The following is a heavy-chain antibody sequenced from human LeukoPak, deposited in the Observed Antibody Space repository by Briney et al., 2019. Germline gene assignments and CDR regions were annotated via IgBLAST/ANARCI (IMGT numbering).Heavy chain of an antibody. Sequence: GGSLKISCKGSGYSFTSYWIGWVRQLPGKGVEGMGIIYPGDSDTKYSPSFQGHVIFSADKSISTAYLEWSSLKASDTAMYYCASQGASGPLDYWGQGTVVTVSS. CDR2: IYPGDSDT. V-gene: IGHV5-51*01. CDR3: ASQGASGPLDY. J-gene: IGHJ4*02. CDR1: GYSFTSYW.